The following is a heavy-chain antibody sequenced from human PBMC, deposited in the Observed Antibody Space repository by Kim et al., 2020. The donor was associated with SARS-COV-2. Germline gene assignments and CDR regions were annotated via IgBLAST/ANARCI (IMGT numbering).Heavy chain of an antibody. Sequence: ASVKVSCKASGYTFTSYAMHWVRQAPGQRLEWMGWINAGNGNTKYSQKVQGRVTITRDTSASKAYMELSSLRSEDTAVYYCAIDLRIAAARKTYYYYYGMDVWGQGTTVIVSS. J-gene: IGHJ6*02. CDR3: AIDLRIAAARKTYYYYYGMDV. CDR2: INAGNGNT. CDR1: GYTFTSYA. D-gene: IGHD6-13*01. V-gene: IGHV1-3*01.